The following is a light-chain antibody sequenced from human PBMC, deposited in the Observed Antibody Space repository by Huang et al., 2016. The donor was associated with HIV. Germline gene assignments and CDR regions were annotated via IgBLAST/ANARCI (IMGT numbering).Light chain of an antibody. CDR3: QQYNNWPPIT. CDR2: GAS. J-gene: IGKJ5*01. V-gene: IGKV3-15*01. Sequence: EIVMTQSPVTLSVSPGERATLSCRASRRVSSNLAWYQQKPGQAPRLLIYGASTRATGVPARFSGSGAGTEFTLTISSLQSEDFALYYCQQYNNWPPITFGQGTRLEIK. CDR1: RRVSSN.